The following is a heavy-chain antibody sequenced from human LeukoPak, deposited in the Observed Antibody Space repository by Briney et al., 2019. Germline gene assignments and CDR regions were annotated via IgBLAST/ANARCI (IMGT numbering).Heavy chain of an antibody. CDR2: IYYSGST. CDR3: ARRPDGIAAADNWFDP. D-gene: IGHD6-13*01. Sequence: SETLSLTCAVYGGSFSGYYWGWIRQPPGKGLEWIGSIYYSGSTYYNPSLKSRVTISVDTSKNQFSLKLSSVTAADTAVYYCARRPDGIAAADNWFDPWGQGTLVTVSS. J-gene: IGHJ5*02. V-gene: IGHV4-39*01. CDR1: GGSFSGYY.